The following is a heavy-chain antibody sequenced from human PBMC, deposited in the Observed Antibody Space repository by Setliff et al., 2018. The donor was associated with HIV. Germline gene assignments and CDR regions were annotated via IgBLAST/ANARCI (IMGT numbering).Heavy chain of an antibody. V-gene: IGHV4-39*07. CDR2: IDYSGNT. CDR3: ASGGVDFVWGSYSPVPI. Sequence: PSETLSLTCTVSGGSIGSTDYYWGWIRQPPGKGLEWIGTIDYSGNTYYNPSLKSRVTISVDTSKNQFSLKLSSVTAADTAVYYCASGGVDFVWGSYSPVPIWGQGTMGTVSS. CDR1: GGSIGSTDYY. D-gene: IGHD3-16*01. J-gene: IGHJ3*02.